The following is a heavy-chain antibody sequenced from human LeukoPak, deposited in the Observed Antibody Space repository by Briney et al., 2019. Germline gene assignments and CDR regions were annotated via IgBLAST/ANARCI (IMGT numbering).Heavy chain of an antibody. CDR2: ITSSSSYI. Sequence: GGSLRLSCAASGFTFSTYSMTWVRQAPGKGLEWVSSITSSSSYIYYADSVKGRFTISRDNAKNSLYLQMNSLRAEDTAVYYCARDVATLDSSGLVDYWGQGTLVTVSS. CDR1: GFTFSTYS. D-gene: IGHD3-22*01. CDR3: ARDVATLDSSGLVDY. V-gene: IGHV3-21*01. J-gene: IGHJ4*02.